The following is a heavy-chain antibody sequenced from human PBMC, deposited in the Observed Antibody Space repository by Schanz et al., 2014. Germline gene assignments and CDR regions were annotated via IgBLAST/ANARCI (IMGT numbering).Heavy chain of an antibody. CDR1: GFTFSSYD. V-gene: IGHV3-33*01. CDR2: LWHDGSKK. CDR3: ARDFQGDGPHLDY. Sequence: QVQLVESGGGVVQPGRSLRLSCAASGFTFSSYDVFWVRQAPGKGLEWVAVLWHDGSKKYYADSVKGRFTVSRDNSKNTVYLQRISLRAEDTAVYDCARDFQGDGPHLDYWGQGSLVTVSS. J-gene: IGHJ4*02.